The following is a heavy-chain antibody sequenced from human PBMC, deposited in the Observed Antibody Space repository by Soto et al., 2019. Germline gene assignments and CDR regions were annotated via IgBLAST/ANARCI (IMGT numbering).Heavy chain of an antibody. D-gene: IGHD6-19*01. CDR1: GYTFTSYG. CDR3: ARDSPGGYSSGWYMGRENWFDP. V-gene: IGHV1-18*01. J-gene: IGHJ5*02. CDR2: ISAYNGNT. Sequence: QVPLVQSGAEVKKPGASVKVSCKASGYTFTSYGIIWVRQAPGQGLEWMGWISAYNGNTNYAQKLQGRVTMTTDTSTSTAYMELRSLRSDDAAVYYCARDSPGGYSSGWYMGRENWFDPWGQGTLVTVSS.